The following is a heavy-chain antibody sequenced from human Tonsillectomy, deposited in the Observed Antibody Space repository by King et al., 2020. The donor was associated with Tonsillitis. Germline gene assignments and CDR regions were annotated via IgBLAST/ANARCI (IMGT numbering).Heavy chain of an antibody. D-gene: IGHD3-22*01. V-gene: IGHV3-23*04. CDR2: ISGSGGST. CDR3: AKDRGYDDSSRNPGWFDP. CDR1: GFTFSNYA. Sequence: VQLVESGGGLVQPGGSLRLSCAASGFTFSNYAMSWVRQAPGKGLEWVSTISGSGGSTYYADSVKGRFTISRDNSQNTLFLQMNSLRAEDTAGYYCAKDRGYDDSSRNPGWFDPWGQGTLVTVSS. J-gene: IGHJ5*02.